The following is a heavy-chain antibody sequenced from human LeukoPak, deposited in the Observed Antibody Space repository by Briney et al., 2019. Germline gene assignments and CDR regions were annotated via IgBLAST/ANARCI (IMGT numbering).Heavy chain of an antibody. CDR3: ARAVGPLVDY. CDR2: IIPIFGTA. Sequence: GASVKVSCKASGYTFTSYGISWVRQAPGQGLEWMGGIIPIFGTANYAQKFQGRVTVTTDESTSTAYMELSSLRSEDTAVYYCARAVGPLVDYWGQGTLVTVSS. J-gene: IGHJ4*02. V-gene: IGHV1-69*05. CDR1: GYTFTSYG.